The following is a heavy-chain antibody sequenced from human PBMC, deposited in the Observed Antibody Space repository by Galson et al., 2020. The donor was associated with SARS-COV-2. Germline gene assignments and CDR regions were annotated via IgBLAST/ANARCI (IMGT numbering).Heavy chain of an antibody. CDR3: AREGGAAAGTGLDY. CDR1: GFTLSSYE. CDR2: LWGYGSNK. D-gene: IGHD6-13*01. V-gene: IGHV3-33*01. Sequence: PGGSLRLSCAASGFTLSSYEMPWVRQATGTDQGWVADLWGYGSNKYYADSVKGRFTISRDNSKNTLYLQLNSLRAEDTAVYYCAREGGAAAGTGLDYWGQGTLVTVSS. J-gene: IGHJ4*02.